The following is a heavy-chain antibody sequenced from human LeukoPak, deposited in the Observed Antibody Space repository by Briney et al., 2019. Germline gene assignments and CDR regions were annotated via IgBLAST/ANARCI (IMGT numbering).Heavy chain of an antibody. CDR1: GYTFTSYG. V-gene: IGHV1-18*01. CDR2: ISAYNGNT. D-gene: IGHD3-10*01. Sequence: ASVKVSCKASGYTFTSYGISWVRQAPGQGLEWMGWISAYNGNTNYAQKLQGRVTMTTDTSTSTAYMELRSLRSDDTAVYYCARDVTNLLWFGEVLPHDAFDIWGQGTMVTVSS. J-gene: IGHJ3*02. CDR3: ARDVTNLLWFGEVLPHDAFDI.